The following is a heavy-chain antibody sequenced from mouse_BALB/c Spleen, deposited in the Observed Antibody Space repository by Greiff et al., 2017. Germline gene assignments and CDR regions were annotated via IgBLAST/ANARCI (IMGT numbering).Heavy chain of an antibody. V-gene: IGHV1-9*01. Sequence: VQLQQSGAELMKPGASVKISCKATGYTFSSYWIEWVKQRPGHGLEWIGEILPGSGSTNYNEKFKGKATFTADTSSNTAYMQLSSLTSEDSAVYYCARKSREGYGKGNWGQGTTLTVSS. J-gene: IGHJ2*01. D-gene: IGHD2-1*01. CDR2: ILPGSGST. CDR3: ARKSREGYGKGN. CDR1: GYTFSSYW.